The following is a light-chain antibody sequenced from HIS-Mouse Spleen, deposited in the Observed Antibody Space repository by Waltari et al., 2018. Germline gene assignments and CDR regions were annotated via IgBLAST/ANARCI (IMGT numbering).Light chain of an antibody. CDR3: QAWDSSTAV. J-gene: IGLJ2*01. Sequence: SYELTQPPSVSVSPGQTASITCSGDKLGDKYACWYQQTPGQSPGLVIYQDSKRPSGIPERFSGSNSGNTATLTISGTQAMDEADYYCQAWDSSTAVFGGGTKLTVL. CDR1: KLGDKY. CDR2: QDS. V-gene: IGLV3-1*01.